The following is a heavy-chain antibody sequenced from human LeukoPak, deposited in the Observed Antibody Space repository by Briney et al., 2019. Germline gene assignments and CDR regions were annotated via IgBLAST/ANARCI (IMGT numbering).Heavy chain of an antibody. CDR2: ISGSGGST. D-gene: IGHD1-14*01. J-gene: IGHJ3*02. CDR1: GFTFSSYA. Sequence: GGSLRLSCAASGFTFSSYAMSWVRQAPGKGLEWVSTISGSGGSTYYADSVKGRFTISRDNSKNTLYLQMNSLRVEDTAVYYCAKDGAGTPGHAFDIWGQGTMVTISS. V-gene: IGHV3-23*01. CDR3: AKDGAGTPGHAFDI.